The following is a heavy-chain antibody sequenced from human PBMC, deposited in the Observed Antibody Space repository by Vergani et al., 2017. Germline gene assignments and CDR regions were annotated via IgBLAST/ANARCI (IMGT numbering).Heavy chain of an antibody. V-gene: IGHV4-59*01. CDR3: GRVADFYGLGSRLLDL. D-gene: IGHD3-10*01. CDR1: GGSMSGYY. J-gene: IGHJ5*02. Sequence: QVRLQESGPGLVKPSETLSLTCSVSGGSMSGYYWSWLRQPQGKELEWMRYMYHSGRTNYNPSLETRVTISGDTSKNQFSLKLNSVTAADTAVYYCGRVADFYGLGSRLLDLWGQGILVTVSS. CDR2: MYHSGRT.